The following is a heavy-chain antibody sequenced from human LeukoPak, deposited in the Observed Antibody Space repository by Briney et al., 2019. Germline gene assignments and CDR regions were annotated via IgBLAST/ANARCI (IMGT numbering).Heavy chain of an antibody. D-gene: IGHD5-18*01. Sequence: GGSLRLSCAASGFTFSSYAMSWVRQAPGKGLEWVSAISGSGGSTYYADSVKGRFTISRDNSKNTLYLQMNSLRAEDTAVYYCAKDFRARGYSYGSYYFDYWGQGTLVTVSS. CDR1: GFTFSSYA. CDR3: AKDFRARGYSYGSYYFDY. V-gene: IGHV3-23*01. CDR2: ISGSGGST. J-gene: IGHJ4*02.